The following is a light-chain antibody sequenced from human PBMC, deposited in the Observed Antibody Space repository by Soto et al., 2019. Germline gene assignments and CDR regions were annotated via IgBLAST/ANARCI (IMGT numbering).Light chain of an antibody. V-gene: IGKV3-15*01. CDR2: GAS. Sequence: EIVMTQSPATLSVSPGERATLSCRASQSVSSNLAWYQQKPGQAPRLLVFGASTRATGIPATFSGSGSGTEFTPTISSLQSEDFAVYYCQQYNTWPQITFGPGTRLDIK. CDR1: QSVSSN. CDR3: QQYNTWPQIT. J-gene: IGKJ5*01.